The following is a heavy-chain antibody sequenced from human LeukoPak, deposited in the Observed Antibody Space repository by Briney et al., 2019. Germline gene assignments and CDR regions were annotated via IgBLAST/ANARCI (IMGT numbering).Heavy chain of an antibody. CDR2: ISYDGSNN. J-gene: IGHJ6*03. CDR3: AKNGDRGAYCTGGTCYPYFYYYMDV. CDR1: GFTFSSYA. D-gene: IGHD2-15*01. Sequence: PGGSLRLSCAASGFTFSSYAMHWVRQAPGKGLEWVAVISYDGSNNYYADSVKGRFTMSRDNSKNTLYLQMNSLRAEDTAIYYCAKNGDRGAYCTGGTCYPYFYYYMDVWGKGTTVTI. V-gene: IGHV3-30*04.